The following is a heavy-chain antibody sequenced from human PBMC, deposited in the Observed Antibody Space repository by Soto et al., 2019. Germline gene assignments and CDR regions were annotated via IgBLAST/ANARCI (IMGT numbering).Heavy chain of an antibody. D-gene: IGHD2-21*02. V-gene: IGHV3-30*03. CDR2: ISYDGSSI. CDR3: ARNPCDSRLSWYFDL. J-gene: IGHJ2*01. Sequence: QVQLVESGGGVVQPGRSLKLSCGASGFTFSSYGMHWVRQAPGRGLEWVGVISYDGSSIFYADSVKGRFTISRDNSKSKLYLHMNTLRGEDTAVYYCARNPCDSRLSWYFDLWGHGTLVTVSS. CDR1: GFTFSSYG.